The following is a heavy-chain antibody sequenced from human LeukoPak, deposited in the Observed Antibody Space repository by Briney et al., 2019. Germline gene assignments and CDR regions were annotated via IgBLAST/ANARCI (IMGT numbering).Heavy chain of an antibody. CDR1: GFTISDYY. V-gene: IGHV3-23*01. D-gene: IGHD4-17*01. CDR2: ISGSGGST. J-gene: IGHJ2*01. Sequence: GGSLRLSCAASGFTISDYYMSWIRQAPGKGLEWVSTISGSGGSTCYADSVKGRFTISRDNSKNTLYLQVNSLRAEDTAVYYCAKDRDGDYGWYFDLWGRGTLVTVSS. CDR3: AKDRDGDYGWYFDL.